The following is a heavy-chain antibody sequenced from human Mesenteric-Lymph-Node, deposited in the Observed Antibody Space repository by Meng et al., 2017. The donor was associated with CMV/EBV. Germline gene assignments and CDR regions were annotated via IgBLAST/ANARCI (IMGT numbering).Heavy chain of an antibody. V-gene: IGHV4-39*07. CDR1: GGSISRNNYY. D-gene: IGHD3/OR15-3a*01. J-gene: IGHJ6*02. Sequence: GSLRLSCTVSGGSISRNNYYWGWIRQPPGKGLEWIGSIYYSGSTYYNPSLKSRVTISVDTSKNQFSLKLSSVTAADTAVYYCVRIQGLFQVMDVWGQGTTVTVSS. CDR3: VRIQGLFQVMDV. CDR2: IYYSGST.